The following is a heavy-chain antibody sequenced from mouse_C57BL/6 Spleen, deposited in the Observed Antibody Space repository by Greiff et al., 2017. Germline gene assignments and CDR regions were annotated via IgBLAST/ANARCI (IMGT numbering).Heavy chain of an antibody. CDR3: ARSGIVDYFDY. Sequence: VQLQQSGAELVRPGTSVKVSCKASGYAFTNYLIEWVKQRPGQGLEWIGVINPGSGGTNYNEKFKGKATLTADKSSSTAYMQLSSLTSEDSAVYFCARSGIVDYFDYWGQGTTLTVSS. CDR1: GYAFTNYL. D-gene: IGHD1-1*01. V-gene: IGHV1-54*01. CDR2: INPGSGGT. J-gene: IGHJ2*01.